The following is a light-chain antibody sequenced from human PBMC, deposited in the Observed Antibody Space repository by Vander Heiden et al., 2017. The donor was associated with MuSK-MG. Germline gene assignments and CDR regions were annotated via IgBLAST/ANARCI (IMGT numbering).Light chain of an antibody. J-gene: IGKJ4*01. CDR3: RQSLQLPIT. V-gene: IGKV2D-29*01. CDR1: QSLLHSDGKTY. CDR2: EVS. Sequence: DIVMTQTPLSLSVTPGQPASISCKSTQSLLHSDGKTYLYWYVQKPGQPPELLIYEVSNRCSGVPDRFSGSGSGTDFTLEISRVEADDVGLYYCRQSLQLPITFGGGTKVEIK.